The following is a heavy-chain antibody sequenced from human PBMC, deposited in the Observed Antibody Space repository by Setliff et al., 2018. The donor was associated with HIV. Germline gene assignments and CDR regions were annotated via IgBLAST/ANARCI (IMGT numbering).Heavy chain of an antibody. J-gene: IGHJ4*02. CDR2: IYHSGST. CDR3: ARRAAATTNFDY. V-gene: IGHV4-38-2*01. Sequence: PSETLSLTFAVSGYSISSGYYWGWIRQPPGKGLEWIGSIYHSGSTFYNPSLKSRVTLSLDTSKNQFSLQVTSVTAADTAVYYCARRAAATTNFDYWGQGTLVTVSS. CDR1: GYSISSGYY. D-gene: IGHD1-26*01.